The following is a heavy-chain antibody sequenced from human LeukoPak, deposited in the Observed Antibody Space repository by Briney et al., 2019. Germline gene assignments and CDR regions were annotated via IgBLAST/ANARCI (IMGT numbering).Heavy chain of an antibody. CDR2: ISAYNGNT. CDR3: ARDSGYCSGGSCQAAFDI. V-gene: IGHV1-18*01. J-gene: IGHJ3*02. Sequence: GASVKVSCKASGYTFTSYGISWVRQAPGQGLEWMGWISAYNGNTNYAQKLQGRVTMTTDTSTSTAYMELRSLRSDDTAVYYCARDSGYCSGGSCQAAFDIWGQGTMVTVSS. D-gene: IGHD2-15*01. CDR1: GYTFTSYG.